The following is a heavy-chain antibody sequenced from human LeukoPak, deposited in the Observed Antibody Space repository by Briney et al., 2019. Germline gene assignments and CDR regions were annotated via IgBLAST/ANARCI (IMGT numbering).Heavy chain of an antibody. CDR2: LNAGGGST. D-gene: IGHD4-17*01. CDR1: GFTFSSYT. J-gene: IGHJ4*02. CDR3: AKDLPDYGDYIEGY. Sequence: GGSLRLSCVASGFTFSSYTMSWVRQAPGKGLEWVSALNAGGGSTHYADSVRGRFTISRDNSKNTLYLQMNSLRAEDTAVYYCAKDLPDYGDYIEGYWGQGTLVTVSS. V-gene: IGHV3-23*01.